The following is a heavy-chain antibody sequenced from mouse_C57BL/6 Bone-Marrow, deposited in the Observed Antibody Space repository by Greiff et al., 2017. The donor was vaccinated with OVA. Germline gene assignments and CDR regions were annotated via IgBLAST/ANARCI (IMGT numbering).Heavy chain of an antibody. V-gene: IGHV1-55*01. CDR1: GYTFTSYW. J-gene: IGHJ2*01. Sequence: QVQLQQPGAELVKPGASVKMSCKASGYTFTSYWITWVKQRPGQGLEWIGDIYPGSGSTNYNEKFKSKATLTVDTSSSTAYMQLSSLTSEDSAVYYCARPPPRYYYGSSGDYWGQGTTLTVSS. CDR2: IYPGSGST. CDR3: ARPPPRYYYGSSGDY. D-gene: IGHD1-1*01.